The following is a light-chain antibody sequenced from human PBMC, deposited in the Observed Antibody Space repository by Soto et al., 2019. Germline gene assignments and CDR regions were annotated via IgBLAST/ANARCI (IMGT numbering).Light chain of an antibody. J-gene: IGKJ1*01. CDR2: SSS. CDR3: QQSYSTPPT. V-gene: IGKV1-39*01. CDR1: QSIRSY. Sequence: DIQMTQSPSSQSASVGARVTITCRASQSIRSYLNWYQQKPGKAPKLLIYSSSSLQSGVPSRFSGSGSGTDFTLTISSLQPEDFATYYCQQSYSTPPTFGQGTNVDIK.